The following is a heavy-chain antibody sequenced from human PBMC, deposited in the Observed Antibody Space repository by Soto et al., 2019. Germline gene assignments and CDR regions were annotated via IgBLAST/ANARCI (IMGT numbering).Heavy chain of an antibody. Sequence: GASVKVSCKASGYSFTNFGFSWVRQAPGQGLEWMGCISAYNGHTNYAQKVQGRVTMTTDTSTSTAYMELRSLTSDDTAVYYCSSGTTVGFSFDFWGQGPLLTLS. V-gene: IGHV1-18*01. CDR1: GYSFTNFG. CDR2: ISAYNGHT. CDR3: SSGTTVGFSFDF. J-gene: IGHJ4*02. D-gene: IGHD4-17*01.